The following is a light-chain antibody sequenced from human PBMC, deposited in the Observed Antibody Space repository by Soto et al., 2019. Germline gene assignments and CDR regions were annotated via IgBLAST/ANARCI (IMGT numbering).Light chain of an antibody. V-gene: IGKV1-5*01. CDR3: QQYNSYRYT. Sequence: DIQMTQSPSTLSAFVGDRVIITCRASQSINTWLAWYQQQPGKAPNLLIYDASILQSGVPLRFSGSGSGTEFTLTISSLQPDDFATYYCQQYNSYRYTFGQGTRLEIK. J-gene: IGKJ2*01. CDR1: QSINTW. CDR2: DAS.